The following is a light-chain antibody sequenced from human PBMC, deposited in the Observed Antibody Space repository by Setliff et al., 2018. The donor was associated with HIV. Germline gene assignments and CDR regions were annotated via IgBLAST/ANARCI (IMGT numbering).Light chain of an antibody. CDR2: ELN. CDR3: CSYVTVNTLV. J-gene: IGLJ3*02. Sequence: QSVLAQPASVSGSLGQSITISCTGTSSDVGSYNLVSWYQQHPGVAPKLVIFELNKRPSGVSTRFSGSRSGNTASLTISGLQAEDEGDYYCCSYVTVNTLVFGGGTKVTV. CDR1: SSDVGSYNL. V-gene: IGLV2-23*02.